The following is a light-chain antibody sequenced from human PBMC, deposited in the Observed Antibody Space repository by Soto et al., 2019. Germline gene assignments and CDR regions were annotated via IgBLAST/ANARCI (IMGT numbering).Light chain of an antibody. V-gene: IGLV3-21*02. CDR2: DDT. Sequence: SYELTQPPSVSVAPGQTARITCGENNVGSKSVHWYQQKPGQAPVLVVYDDTDRPSGIPERFSGSNSGNTATLTITRVDAGDEADYYCCSYAGSSTLVFGGGTKSPS. CDR3: CSYAGSSTLV. CDR1: NVGSKS. J-gene: IGLJ2*01.